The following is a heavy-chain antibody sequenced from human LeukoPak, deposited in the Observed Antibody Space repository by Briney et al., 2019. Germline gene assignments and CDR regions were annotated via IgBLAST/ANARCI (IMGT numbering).Heavy chain of an antibody. V-gene: IGHV4-39*01. J-gene: IGHJ5*02. Sequence: SETLSLTCTVSGGSISSSSYYWGWIRQPPGKGLEWIGSIYYSGSTYYNPSLKSRVTISVDTSKNQFSLKLSSVTAADTAVYYCARQGPGDDYVWGSYSNGIWFDPWGQGTLVTVSS. CDR2: IYYSGST. CDR1: GGSISSSSYY. D-gene: IGHD3-16*01. CDR3: ARQGPGDDYVWGSYSNGIWFDP.